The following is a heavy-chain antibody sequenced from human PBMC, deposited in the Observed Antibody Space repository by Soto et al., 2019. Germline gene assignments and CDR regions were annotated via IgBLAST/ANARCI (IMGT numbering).Heavy chain of an antibody. D-gene: IGHD3-10*01. CDR1: GFTFSGYY. CDR3: ATERGGGSED. J-gene: IGHJ4*02. V-gene: IGHV3-11*01. CDR2: FSSSGYTI. Sequence: QVQLVESGGGLVKPGGALRLSCEASGFTFSGYYMTWIRQAPGKGLEWISYFSSSGYTIRYADSVEGRFTVSRDDAKKTLYLKMNSRRAEDPPGNFGATERGGGSEDGGEETLVTVS.